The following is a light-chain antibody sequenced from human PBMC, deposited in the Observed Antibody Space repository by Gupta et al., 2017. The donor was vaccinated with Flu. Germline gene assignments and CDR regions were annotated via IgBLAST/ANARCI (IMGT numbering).Light chain of an antibody. CDR1: QSISSY. J-gene: IGKJ5*01. V-gene: IGKV1-39*01. CDR3: QQTDSNPPIT. CDR2: AEA. Sequence: DIQMTQTPSSLSASVGDRVTITCRASQSISSYLNWYQQKPGKAPKLLIYAEASRQSGVPSRFSGRGDGKDVHLTISRRQQEEFAAYYSQQTDSNPPITFGHGTRLDIK.